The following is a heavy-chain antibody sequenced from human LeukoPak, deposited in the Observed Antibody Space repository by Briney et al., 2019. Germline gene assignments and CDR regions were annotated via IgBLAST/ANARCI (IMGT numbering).Heavy chain of an antibody. D-gene: IGHD3-3*01. CDR1: GFTFSSYA. V-gene: IGHV3-30-3*01. Sequence: PGRSLRLSYAASGFTFSSYAMHWVRQAPGKGLEWVAVISYDGSNKYYADSVKGRFTISRDNSKNTLYLQMNSLRAEDTAVYYCARVPSPHTYYEFWSGYPRFDYWGQGTLVTVSS. J-gene: IGHJ4*02. CDR3: ARVPSPHTYYEFWSGYPRFDY. CDR2: ISYDGSNK.